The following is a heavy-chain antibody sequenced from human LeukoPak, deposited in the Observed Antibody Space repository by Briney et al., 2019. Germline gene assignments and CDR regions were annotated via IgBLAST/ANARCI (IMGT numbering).Heavy chain of an antibody. V-gene: IGHV4-4*09. D-gene: IGHD1-26*01. J-gene: IGHJ4*02. CDR1: GASISNYY. CDR3: ARLGSYHDF. CDR2: IHSSGGS. Sequence: SETLSLICTVSGASISNYYWSWIRQTPEKGLEWMGHIHSSGGSSYYPSLKSRLTLSIGTSRNQLSLKLPSVTAADTAVYFCARLGSYHDFWGQGALVTVSS.